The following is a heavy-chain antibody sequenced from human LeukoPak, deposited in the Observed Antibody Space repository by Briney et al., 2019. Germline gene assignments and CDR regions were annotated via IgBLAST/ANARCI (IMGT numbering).Heavy chain of an antibody. CDR1: GYTFASYY. D-gene: IGHD1-1*01. CDR2: INPSAGST. J-gene: IGHJ4*02. Sequence: GASVKVSCKSAGYTFASYYMHLVRQAPGQGLEWMGIINPSAGSTNYAQKFQGRVTMTRDTSASTVYMQLSSLRSEDTAVYYCARDYIQPFPYCGQGRLVTVSS. V-gene: IGHV1-46*01. CDR3: ARDYIQPFPY.